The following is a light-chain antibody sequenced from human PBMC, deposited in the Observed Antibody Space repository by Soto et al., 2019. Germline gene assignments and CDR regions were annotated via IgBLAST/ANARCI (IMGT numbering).Light chain of an antibody. CDR1: QSVSSSY. V-gene: IGKV3-20*01. Sequence: EIVLTQSPGTLSLSPGAGATLSCRARQSVSSSYLAWYQQKPGQAPRLLIYGASSRATGIPDRFTGSGSGTDFTLTISSLQSEDFAVYYCQQYNNWPPITFGQGTRLEIK. CDR2: GAS. CDR3: QQYNNWPPIT. J-gene: IGKJ5*01.